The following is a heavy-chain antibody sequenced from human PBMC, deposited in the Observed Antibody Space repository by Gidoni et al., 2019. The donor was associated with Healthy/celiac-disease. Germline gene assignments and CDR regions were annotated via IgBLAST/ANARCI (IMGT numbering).Heavy chain of an antibody. D-gene: IGHD3-10*01. J-gene: IGHJ4*02. Sequence: QVQLVQSGAEVKKPGSSVKVACKASGGTFSSYAISWVRQAPGQGLEWMGGIIPIFVTANYAQKFQGRVTITADESTSTAYMELSSLRSEDTAVYYCARAGPHYYGSGSYYLNYWGQGTLVTVSS. V-gene: IGHV1-69*12. CDR3: ARAGPHYYGSGSYYLNY. CDR1: GGTFSSYA. CDR2: IIPIFVTA.